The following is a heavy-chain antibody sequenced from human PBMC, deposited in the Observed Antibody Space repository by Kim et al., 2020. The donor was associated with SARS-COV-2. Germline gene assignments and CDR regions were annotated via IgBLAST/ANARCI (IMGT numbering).Heavy chain of an antibody. D-gene: IGHD3-10*01. J-gene: IGHJ5*02. CDR1: GFTFSSYA. CDR3: ARGGAYYYGSGGYYFWFDT. V-gene: IGHV3-30*04. Sequence: GGSLRLSCAASGFTFSSYAMHWVRQAPGKGLEWVAGISYDGSNKYYADSVKGRFTISRDNSKNTLYLQMNSLRAEDTAVYYCARGGAYYYGSGGYYFWFDTSGQGTLVTVSP. CDR2: ISYDGSNK.